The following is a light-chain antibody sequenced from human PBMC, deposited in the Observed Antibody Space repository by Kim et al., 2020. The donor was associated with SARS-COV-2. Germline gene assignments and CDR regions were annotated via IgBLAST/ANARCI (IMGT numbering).Light chain of an antibody. J-gene: IGKJ2*01. V-gene: IGKV1-33*01. CDR3: QQYDNFPYT. CDR2: DAS. Sequence: DIQMTQSPSSLSACVGDRVTITCQASQGIGISLNWFQQKTGKAPKLLIYDASNLQTGVPRRFSGNGSGTDFTFTISSLQPEDIATYYCQQYDNFPYTFGQGTKLEIK. CDR1: QGIGIS.